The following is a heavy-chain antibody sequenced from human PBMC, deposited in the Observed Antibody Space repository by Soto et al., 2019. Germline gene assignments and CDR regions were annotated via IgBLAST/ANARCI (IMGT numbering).Heavy chain of an antibody. CDR1: GFSLSTSGVS. V-gene: IGHV2-5*02. CDR2: IYWDDDK. J-gene: IGHJ3*02. CDR3: AHRVVGEDAFDI. Sequence: QITLKESGPTLVKPTQTLTLTCTLSGFSLSTSGVSVGWIRQPPGKALEWLALIYWDDDKRYSPSLKSRLTITNDTSKNQVVLIMTNMHPVDTATYYCAHRVVGEDAFDIWGQGTLVTVSS.